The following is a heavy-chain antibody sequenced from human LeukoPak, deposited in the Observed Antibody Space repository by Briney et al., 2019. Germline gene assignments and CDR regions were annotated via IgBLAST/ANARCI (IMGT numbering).Heavy chain of an antibody. CDR2: ISGSGGST. D-gene: IGHD2-15*01. CDR3: AKDGWVTKILYYMDV. CDR1: GFTFSGSA. J-gene: IGHJ6*03. Sequence: PGGSLRLSCAASGFTFSGSALHWVGQAPGKGLEWVSAISGSGGSTYYADSVKGRFTISRDNSKNTLYLQMNSLRAEDTAVYYCAKDGWVTKILYYMDVWGKGTTVTISS. V-gene: IGHV3-23*01.